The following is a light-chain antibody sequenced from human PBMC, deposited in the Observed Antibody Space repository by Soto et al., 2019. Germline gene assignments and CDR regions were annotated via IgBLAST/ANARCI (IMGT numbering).Light chain of an antibody. CDR1: SRDVCAYTA. J-gene: IGLJ1*01. CDR3: CTYADNNEDD. Sequence: QSLPTLPPSPSGTLGQSVSVSRPRTSRDVCAYTAVSLDQQHTDRGPKLMTSEVTTRPSGLPNRICGSRSRNTASLNTSGLQAEDEGYYYCCTYADNNEDDFGTGTNVTV. V-gene: IGLV2-8*01. CDR2: EVT.